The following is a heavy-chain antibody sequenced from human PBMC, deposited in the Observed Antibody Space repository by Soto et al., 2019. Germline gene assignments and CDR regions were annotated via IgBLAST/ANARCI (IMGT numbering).Heavy chain of an antibody. Sequence: SETLSLTCTVSGGSISSYYWSWIRQPPGKGLEWIGYIYYSGSTNYNPSLKSRVTISVDTSKNQFSLKLSSVTAADTAVYYCAXXRRXXXXXXXXXXXXXXXVXGQGTTVTVSS. J-gene: IGHJ6*02. V-gene: IGHV4-59*01. CDR3: AXXRRXXXXXXXXXXXXXXXV. D-gene: IGHD3-9*01. CDR2: IYYSGST. CDR1: GGSISSYY.